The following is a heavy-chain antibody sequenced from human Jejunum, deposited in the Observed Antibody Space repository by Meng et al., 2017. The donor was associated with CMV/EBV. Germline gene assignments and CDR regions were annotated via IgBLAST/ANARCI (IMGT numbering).Heavy chain of an antibody. CDR3: ARRRMPAAANYFDC. V-gene: IGHV3-7*01. Sequence: SGFTFSIYEMNWVRQAPGKGLEWVANMNQDGSEIYYVDSLKGRFTISRDNAKNSLYLQMNSLRTEDTAVYYCARRRMPAAANYFDCWGQGTLVTVSS. CDR1: GFTFSIYE. CDR2: MNQDGSEI. J-gene: IGHJ4*02. D-gene: IGHD2-2*01.